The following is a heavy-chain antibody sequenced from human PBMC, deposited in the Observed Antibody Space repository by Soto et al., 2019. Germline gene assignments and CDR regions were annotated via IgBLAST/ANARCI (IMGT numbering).Heavy chain of an antibody. D-gene: IGHD3-16*01. CDR2: IIPIFGTA. J-gene: IGHJ2*01. Sequence: QVQLVQSGAEVKKPGSSVKVSCKASGGTFSSYSINWVRQAPGQGLEWMGGIIPIFGTANYAQKLQGRVTRTADESTSTAHMELSSLRNEDTAVYYCARPFQSWPGGWYFDLWGRGTLVTVSS. CDR3: ARPFQSWPGGWYFDL. V-gene: IGHV1-69*01. CDR1: GGTFSSYS.